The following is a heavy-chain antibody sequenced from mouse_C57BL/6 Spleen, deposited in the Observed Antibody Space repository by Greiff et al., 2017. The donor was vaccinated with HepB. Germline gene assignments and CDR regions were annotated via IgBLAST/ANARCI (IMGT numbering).Heavy chain of an antibody. CDR2: IWSDGST. CDR3: ARHYYGSSYEAMDY. D-gene: IGHD1-1*01. CDR1: GFSLTSYG. V-gene: IGHV2-6-1*01. J-gene: IGHJ4*01. Sequence: VNVVESGPGLVAPSQSLSITCTVSGFSLTSYGVHWVRQPPGKGLEWLVVIWSDGSTNYNSALKSRLSISKDNSKSQVFLKMNSLQTDDTAMYYCARHYYGSSYEAMDYWGQGTSVTVSS.